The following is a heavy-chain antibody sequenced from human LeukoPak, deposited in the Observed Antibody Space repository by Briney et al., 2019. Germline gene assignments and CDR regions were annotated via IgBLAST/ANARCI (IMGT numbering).Heavy chain of an antibody. V-gene: IGHV3-23*01. CDR2: ISGSGGST. CDR3: AKDPTYCSGGSCFLTPIDY. CDR1: GFTFSSYA. Sequence: GGSLRLSCAASGFTFSSYAMSWVRQAPGKGLEWVSAISGSGGSTYYADSVKGRFTISRDNSKNTLYLHMNSLTAEDTAVYYCAKDPTYCSGGSCFLTPIDYWGQGTLVTVSS. D-gene: IGHD2-15*01. J-gene: IGHJ4*02.